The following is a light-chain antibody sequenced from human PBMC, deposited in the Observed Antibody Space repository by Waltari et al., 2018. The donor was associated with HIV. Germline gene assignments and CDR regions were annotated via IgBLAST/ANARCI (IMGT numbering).Light chain of an antibody. CDR1: SSNIGSNI. CDR2: RNN. CDR3: SSYTSSNTLV. J-gene: IGLJ2*01. V-gene: IGLV1-44*01. Sequence: QSVLTQPPSASGTPGQRVTISCSGSSSNIGSNIVNWYQQLPGTAPKLLIYRNNHRPSGVSNRFSGSKSGNTASLTISGLQAEDEADYYCSSYTSSNTLVFGGGTKLTVL.